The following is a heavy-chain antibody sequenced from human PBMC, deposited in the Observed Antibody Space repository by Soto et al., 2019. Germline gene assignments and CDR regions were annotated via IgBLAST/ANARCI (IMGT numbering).Heavy chain of an antibody. Sequence: QVQLQQWGAGPLRPLETLSLTCGVSGGSFSGYYWAWIRQSPGKGLEWIGEINDRGSINYNPSLKSRGSISVDTSKNHYSLKLRSVTAADTAVYYCAGVSHDILTGPSGDWYFDLWGRGTLVTVSS. CDR2: INDRGSI. D-gene: IGHD3-9*01. CDR1: GGSFSGYY. V-gene: IGHV4-34*01. J-gene: IGHJ2*01. CDR3: AGVSHDILTGPSGDWYFDL.